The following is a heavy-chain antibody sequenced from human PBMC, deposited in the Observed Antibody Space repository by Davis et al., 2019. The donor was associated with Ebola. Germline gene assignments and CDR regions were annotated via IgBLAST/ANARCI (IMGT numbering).Heavy chain of an antibody. CDR3: TTGGCSRTSCYFPFDY. Sequence: PAASLSLSCAVSAFTFTNAWMNRVRQAPGEGLEWVGRIKSTNDGGTTDYAAPVKGRFTISRDDSKNTLYLQMNSLKTEDTAVYYCTTGGCSRTSCYFPFDYWGQGTLVTVSS. V-gene: IGHV3-15*07. D-gene: IGHD2-2*01. CDR2: IKSTNDGGTT. CDR1: AFTFTNAW. J-gene: IGHJ4*02.